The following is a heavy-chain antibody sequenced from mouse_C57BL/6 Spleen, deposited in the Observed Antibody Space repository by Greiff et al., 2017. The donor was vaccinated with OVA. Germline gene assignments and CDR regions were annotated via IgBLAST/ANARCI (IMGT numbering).Heavy chain of an antibody. D-gene: IGHD1-1*01. CDR3: AGHEEEVDYYYGSSAWFAY. J-gene: IGHJ3*01. CDR2: FYPGSGSI. V-gene: IGHV1-62-2*01. CDR1: GYTFTEYT. Sequence: VQLQESGAELVKPGASVKLSCKASGYTFTEYTIHWVKQRSGQGLEWIGWFYPGSGSIKYNEKFKDKATLTADKSSSTVYMELSRLTSEDSAVYVCAGHEEEVDYYYGSSAWFAYWGQGTLVTVSA.